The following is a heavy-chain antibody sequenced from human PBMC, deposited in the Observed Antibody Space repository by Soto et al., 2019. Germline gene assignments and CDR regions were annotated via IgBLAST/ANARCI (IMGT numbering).Heavy chain of an antibody. J-gene: IGHJ4*02. CDR1: RFTFSRYA. CDR2: ISGSGGST. V-gene: IGHV3-23*01. Sequence: PGGSLRLSCAALRFTFSRYAMSWVRQAPGKGLEWVSAISGSGGSTYYADSVKGRFTISRDNSKNTLYLQMNSLRAEDTAVYYCAKDGLTYSSFDYWGQGTLVTVSS. D-gene: IGHD6-13*01. CDR3: AKDGLTYSSFDY.